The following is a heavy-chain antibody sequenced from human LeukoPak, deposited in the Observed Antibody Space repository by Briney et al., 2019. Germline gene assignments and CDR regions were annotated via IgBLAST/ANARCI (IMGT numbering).Heavy chain of an antibody. CDR3: ARAKPKNMVRGLIMRRESRYYFDY. J-gene: IGHJ4*02. D-gene: IGHD3-10*01. CDR1: GFTVSSNY. CDR2: IYSGGST. Sequence: GGSLRLSCAASGFTVSSNYMSWVRQAPGKGLEWVSIIYSGGSTYYADSVKGRFTISRDNSKSTLYIQMNSLRAEDTAVYYCARAKPKNMVRGLIMRRESRYYFDYWGQGTLVTVSS. V-gene: IGHV3-53*01.